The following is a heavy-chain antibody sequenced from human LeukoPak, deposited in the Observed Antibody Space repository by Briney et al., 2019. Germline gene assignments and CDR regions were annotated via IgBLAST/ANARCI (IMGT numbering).Heavy chain of an antibody. V-gene: IGHV1-58*02. CDR3: AAVCSGGSCYSNWFDP. Sequence: SVKVSCKASGFTFTSSAMQWVRQARGQRLEWIGWIVVGSGNTNYAQKFQERVTITRDMSTSTAYMELSSLRSEDTAVYYCAAVCSGGSCYSNWFDPRGQGTLVTVSS. CDR1: GFTFTSSA. CDR2: IVVGSGNT. D-gene: IGHD2-15*01. J-gene: IGHJ5*02.